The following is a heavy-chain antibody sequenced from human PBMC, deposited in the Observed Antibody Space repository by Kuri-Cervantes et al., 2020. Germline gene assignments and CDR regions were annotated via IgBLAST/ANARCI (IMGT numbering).Heavy chain of an antibody. CDR1: GYTFTDHY. CDR2: IYPKSGGV. D-gene: IGHD5-18*01. V-gene: IGHV1-8*02. J-gene: IGHJ4*02. CDR3: ARGTVRYGYRGFDY. Sequence: ASVKVSCKTSGYTFTDHYVHWVRLAPGQGLEWMGRIYPKSGGVDYVQKFQGRVTMTRNTSISTAYMELSSLRSEDTAVYYCARGTVRYGYRGFDYWGQGTLVTVSS.